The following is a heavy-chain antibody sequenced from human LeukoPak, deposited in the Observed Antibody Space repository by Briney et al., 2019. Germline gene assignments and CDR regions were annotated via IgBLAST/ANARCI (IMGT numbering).Heavy chain of an antibody. CDR1: GGSISSTDYF. Sequence: PSETLSLTCTVSGGSISSTDYFWGWVRQPPGKGPEWIGSVDYSGSTYYNPSLKSRVTISLDTSKNQFSLKLSSVTAADTAVYYCARDLRAASFVDAFDTWGQGTMVTVSS. V-gene: IGHV4-39*07. J-gene: IGHJ3*02. D-gene: IGHD5-24*01. CDR3: ARDLRAASFVDAFDT. CDR2: VDYSGST.